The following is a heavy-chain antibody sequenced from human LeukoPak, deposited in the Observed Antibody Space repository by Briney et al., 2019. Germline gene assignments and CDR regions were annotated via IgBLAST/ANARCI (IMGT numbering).Heavy chain of an antibody. V-gene: IGHV4-39*07. CDR3: ARGMSMAAGAH. D-gene: IGHD5-24*01. Sequence: SDTLSLTCSVSGGSISSSPDYCGWIRQPPGKGIEWIGSIHYRGGTYYNPSLKSRVTISLDTSSNEFSLSLNSVTAADTAVYYCARGMSMAAGAHWGQGTRVTVSS. J-gene: IGHJ4*02. CDR2: IHYRGGT. CDR1: GGSISSSPDY.